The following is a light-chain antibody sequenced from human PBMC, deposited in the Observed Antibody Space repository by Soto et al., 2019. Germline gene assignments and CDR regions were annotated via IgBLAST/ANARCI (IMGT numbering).Light chain of an antibody. CDR3: QQYNNWPWT. Sequence: ELVSRQSPATLSVSPGERATLSCRASQSVSSNLAWYQQKPGQAPRLLIYDTYIRAAGIQARFSGSGSGTDFTLTIRSLQSEDFAVYSCQQYNNWPWTVGQGTKVDIK. J-gene: IGKJ1*01. V-gene: IGKV3-15*01. CDR2: DTY. CDR1: QSVSSN.